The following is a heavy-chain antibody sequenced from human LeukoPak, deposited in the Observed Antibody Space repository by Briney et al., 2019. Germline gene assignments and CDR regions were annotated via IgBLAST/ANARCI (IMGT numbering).Heavy chain of an antibody. J-gene: IGHJ4*02. D-gene: IGHD3-10*01. CDR3: TRMTSGHDY. CDR2: INHSGYT. V-gene: IGHV4-34*01. CDR1: GVSFDDYY. Sequence: SETLSLTCAVSGVSFDDYYWARVRQTPGKGLEWIGEINHSGYTNDSPSLKSRVTLSIDTSRKQFSLNLRSVTVADAGIYYCTRMTSGHDYWGQGTLVTVSS.